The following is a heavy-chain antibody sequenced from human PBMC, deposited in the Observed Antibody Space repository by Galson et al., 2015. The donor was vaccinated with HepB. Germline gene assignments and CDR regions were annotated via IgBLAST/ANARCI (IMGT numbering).Heavy chain of an antibody. J-gene: IGHJ3*02. D-gene: IGHD3-10*01. Sequence: QSGAEVKKPGESLKISCKGSGYSFTSYWIGWVRQMPGKGLEWMGIIYPGDSDTRYSPSFQGQVTISADKSISTAYLQWSSLKASDTAMYYCAGSWFGELRSGSYSDAFDIWGQGTMVTVSS. CDR3: AGSWFGELRSGSYSDAFDI. CDR1: GYSFTSYW. CDR2: IYPGDSDT. V-gene: IGHV5-51*03.